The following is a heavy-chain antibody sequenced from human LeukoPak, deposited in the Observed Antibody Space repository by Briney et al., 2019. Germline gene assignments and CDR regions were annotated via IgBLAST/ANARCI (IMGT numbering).Heavy chain of an antibody. D-gene: IGHD2-8*02. CDR2: IFPSGGEI. CDR1: GFTFSSYW. Sequence: GGSLRLSCVASGFTFSSYWMIWVRQPPGKGLEWVSSIFPSGGEIHYADSVRGRFTISRDNSKSTLSLQMNSLRAEDTAIYYCATYRQVLLPLESWGQGTLVTVSS. J-gene: IGHJ4*02. V-gene: IGHV3-23*01. CDR3: ATYRQVLLPLES.